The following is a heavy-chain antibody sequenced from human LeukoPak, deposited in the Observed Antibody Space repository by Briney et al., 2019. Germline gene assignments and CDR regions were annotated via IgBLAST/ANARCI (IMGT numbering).Heavy chain of an antibody. Sequence: GGSLRLSCAASGFTFSNAWMSWVRQAPGKGLEWVGRIKSKTDGGTTDYAAPVKGRFTISRDDSKNTLYLQMNSRKTEDTAVYYCTTDWLDYYGSGSYGNFDYWGQGTLVTVSS. J-gene: IGHJ4*02. V-gene: IGHV3-15*01. CDR3: TTDWLDYYGSGSYGNFDY. CDR2: IKSKTDGGTT. CDR1: GFTFSNAW. D-gene: IGHD3-10*01.